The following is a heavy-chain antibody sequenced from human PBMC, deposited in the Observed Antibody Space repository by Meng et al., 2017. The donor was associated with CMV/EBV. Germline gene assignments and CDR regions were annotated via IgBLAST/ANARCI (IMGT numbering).Heavy chain of an antibody. J-gene: IGHJ6*02. V-gene: IGHV3-21*04. D-gene: IGHD6-6*01. CDR1: GFTFSSYS. Sequence: GGSLRLSCAASGFTFSSYSMNWVRQAPGKGLEWVSSISSSSSYIYYADSVKGRFTISRDNAKNSLYLQMNSLRAEDTALYYCAKGHSSSGFYYYYGMDVWGQGTTVTVS. CDR3: AKGHSSSGFYYYYGMDV. CDR2: ISSSSSYI.